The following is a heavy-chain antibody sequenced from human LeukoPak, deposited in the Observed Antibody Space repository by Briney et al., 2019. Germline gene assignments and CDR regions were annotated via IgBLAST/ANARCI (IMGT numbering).Heavy chain of an antibody. D-gene: IGHD5-12*01. CDR1: GYPFTNYY. CDR2: INPSGGST. V-gene: IGHV1-46*01. Sequence: ASVKVSCKASGYPFTNYYMHWVRQAPGQGLEWMGIINPSGGSTSYAQKFQGRVTMTRDTSTCTVYMDLSSLRSEDTAVYYCARVAHRYSDYDYHDYWGQGTLVTVSS. CDR3: ARVAHRYSDYDYHDY. J-gene: IGHJ4*02.